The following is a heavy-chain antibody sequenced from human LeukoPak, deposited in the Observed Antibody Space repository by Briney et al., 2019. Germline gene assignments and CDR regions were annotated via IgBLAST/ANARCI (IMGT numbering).Heavy chain of an antibody. D-gene: IGHD5-12*01. J-gene: IGHJ4*02. CDR2: INQDGSEK. Sequence: GGSLRLSCAASGFTFSSFWMTWDRQAPGKGLEWVANINQDGSEKYYVDSVKGRFTISRDNAKNSVYLQMNSLRAEDTAVYYCARDGGVSGYDLLDYWGQGTLVTVSS. CDR3: ARDGGVSGYDLLDY. CDR1: GFTFSSFW. V-gene: IGHV3-7*01.